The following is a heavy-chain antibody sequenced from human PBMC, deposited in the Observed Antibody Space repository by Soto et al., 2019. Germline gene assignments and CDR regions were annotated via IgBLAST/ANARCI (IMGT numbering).Heavy chain of an antibody. J-gene: IGHJ5*01. CDR2: TYYRSKWYN. CDR3: VRLIGNSWLDC. V-gene: IGHV6-1*01. Sequence: SQTLSLTCAISGDSVSSSSVTWNWIRQSPSRGLEWLGMTYYRSKWYNDYAESVKSRITINPDTSKNQFSLHLNSVTPEDTAVDYCVRLIGNSWLDCWGQGNLVTISS. CDR1: GDSVSSSSVT. D-gene: IGHD1-26*01.